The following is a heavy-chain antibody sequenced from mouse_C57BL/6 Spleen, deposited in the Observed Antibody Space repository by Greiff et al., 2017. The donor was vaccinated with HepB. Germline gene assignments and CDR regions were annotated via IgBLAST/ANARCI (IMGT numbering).Heavy chain of an antibody. J-gene: IGHJ3*01. CDR2: INPSTGGT. CDR3: ARGYSNYQVPCAY. CDR1: GYSFTGYY. V-gene: IGHV1-42*01. D-gene: IGHD2-5*01. Sequence: VQLKESGPELVKPGASVKISCKASGYSFTGYYMNWVKQSPEKSLEWIGEINPSTGGTTYNQKFKAKATLTVDKSSSTAYMQLKSLTSEDSAVYYCARGYSNYQVPCAYWGQGTLVTVSA.